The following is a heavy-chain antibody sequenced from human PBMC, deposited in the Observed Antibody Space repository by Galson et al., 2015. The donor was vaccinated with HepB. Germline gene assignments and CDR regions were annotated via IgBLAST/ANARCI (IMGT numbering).Heavy chain of an antibody. CDR3: ATVARPYYYNSSGYSLFGY. J-gene: IGHJ4*02. Sequence: SVKVSCKASGYTFTDYYTHWVRQAPGKGLEWMGGFDPEDGETIYAQKFQGRVTMTEDTSTDTAYMELSSLRSEDTAVYYCATVARPYYYNSSGYSLFGYWGQGTLVTVSS. CDR2: FDPEDGET. CDR1: GYTFTDYY. D-gene: IGHD3-22*01. V-gene: IGHV1-24*01.